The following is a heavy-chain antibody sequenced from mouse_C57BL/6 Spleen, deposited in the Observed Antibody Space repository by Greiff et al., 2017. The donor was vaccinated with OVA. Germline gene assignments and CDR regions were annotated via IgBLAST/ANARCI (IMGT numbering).Heavy chain of an antibody. CDR2: INPNNGGT. J-gene: IGHJ4*01. Sequence: EVKLQESGPELVKPGASVKMSCKASGYTFTDYNMHWVKQSHGKSLEWIGYINPNNGGTSYNQKFKGKATLTVNKSSSTAYMERRSLTSEDSAVYYCARWDYGSSFAMDYWGQGTSVTVSS. CDR1: GYTFTDYN. CDR3: ARWDYGSSFAMDY. V-gene: IGHV1-22*01. D-gene: IGHD1-1*01.